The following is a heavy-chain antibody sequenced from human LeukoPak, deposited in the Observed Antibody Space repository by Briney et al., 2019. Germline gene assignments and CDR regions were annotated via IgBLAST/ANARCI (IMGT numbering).Heavy chain of an antibody. Sequence: GGSLRLSCAASGFTFGSYAMSWVRQAPGKGLEWVSAISGSGGSTYYADSVKGRFTISRDNSKNTLYLQMNNLRAEDTAVYYCATSVYTSSSWYNFDCWGQGTLVTVSS. CDR3: ATSVYTSSSWYNFDC. CDR1: GFTFGSYA. V-gene: IGHV3-23*01. CDR2: ISGSGGST. D-gene: IGHD6-13*01. J-gene: IGHJ4*02.